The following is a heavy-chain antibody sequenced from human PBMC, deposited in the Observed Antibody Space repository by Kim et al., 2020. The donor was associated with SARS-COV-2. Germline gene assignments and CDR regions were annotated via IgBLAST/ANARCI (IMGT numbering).Heavy chain of an antibody. V-gene: IGHV4-59*13. CDR1: GGSISSYY. J-gene: IGHJ3*02. CDR2: IYYSGST. Sequence: SETLSLTCTVSGGSISSYYWSWIRQPPGKGLEWIGYIYYSGSTNYNPSLKSRVTISVDTSKNQFSLKLSSVTAADTAVYYCARMRGGLAFDIWGQGTMVT. D-gene: IGHD3-16*01. CDR3: ARMRGGLAFDI.